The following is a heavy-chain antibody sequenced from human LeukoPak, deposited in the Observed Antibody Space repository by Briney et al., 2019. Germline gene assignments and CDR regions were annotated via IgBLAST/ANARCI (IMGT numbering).Heavy chain of an antibody. CDR2: ISSSGSTK. CDR1: GFIFSDYY. CDR3: ATSGGYCSSSSCLFLDY. J-gene: IGHJ4*02. V-gene: IGHV3-11*01. Sequence: PGGSLRLSCAASGFIFSDYYMSWIRQAPGKGLGWVSYISSSGSTKYYADSVKGRFTISRDNAKNSLYLQMNSLRAEDTAVYYCATSGGYCSSSSCLFLDYWGQGALVTVSS. D-gene: IGHD2-2*01.